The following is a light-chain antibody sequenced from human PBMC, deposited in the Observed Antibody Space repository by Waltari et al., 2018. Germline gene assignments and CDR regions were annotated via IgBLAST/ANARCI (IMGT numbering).Light chain of an antibody. J-gene: IGLJ1*01. CDR3: CSYAGSSTYV. CDR1: SSDVGSYTL. Sequence: QSALTQPASVSGSPGQSITISCTGTSSDVGSYTLVPWYQQHPGKAPKLMIYEGSKRPSGVSNRFSGSKSGNMASLTISGLQAEDEADYYCCSYAGSSTYVFGTGTKVTVL. V-gene: IGLV2-23*01. CDR2: EGS.